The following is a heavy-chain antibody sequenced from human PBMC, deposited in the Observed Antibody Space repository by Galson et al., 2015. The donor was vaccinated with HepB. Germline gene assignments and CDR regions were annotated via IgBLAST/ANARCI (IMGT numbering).Heavy chain of an antibody. CDR2: INVGSTTM. D-gene: IGHD1-26*01. Sequence: SLRLSCAASGFTFSAYAMIWVRQAPGKGLEWVSYINVGSTTMYYADSVKGRFIISSDNAKNLLYLQMNSLRDADTAVYYCARDGVVGAPVDYWGRGTLVTVSS. V-gene: IGHV3-48*02. J-gene: IGHJ4*02. CDR1: GFTFSAYA. CDR3: ARDGVVGAPVDY.